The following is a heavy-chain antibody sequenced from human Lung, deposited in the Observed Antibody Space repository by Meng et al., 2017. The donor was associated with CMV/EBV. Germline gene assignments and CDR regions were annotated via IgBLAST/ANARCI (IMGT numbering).Heavy chain of an antibody. J-gene: IGHJ4*02. V-gene: IGHV1-3*04. Sequence: SVKISCKASGYTFTSYPMHWVRQAPGQSLEWMGWINTDNGDIRFSQHLQGRVTISTDTSATTAYMELSSLRLDDTAIYYCATNAFDYWGQGTLVTVSS. CDR3: ATNAFDY. CDR2: INTDNGDI. CDR1: GYTFTSYP.